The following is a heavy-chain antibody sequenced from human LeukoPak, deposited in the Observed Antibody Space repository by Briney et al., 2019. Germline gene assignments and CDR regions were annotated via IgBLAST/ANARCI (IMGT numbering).Heavy chain of an antibody. J-gene: IGHJ4*01. V-gene: IGHV4-39*01. Sequence: KPSETLSLTCSVSGGSVTSGSHYWIWIRQPPGKGLGWIGSIHYHENTYSNPSLKSRVSMSIATSKNQCYLNLSSVSAAATAVFYCATTFSDILPPSYVFDFWGRGSLVTVSS. CDR1: GGSVTSGSHY. CDR3: ATTFSDILPPSYVFDF. D-gene: IGHD3-9*01. CDR2: IHYHENT.